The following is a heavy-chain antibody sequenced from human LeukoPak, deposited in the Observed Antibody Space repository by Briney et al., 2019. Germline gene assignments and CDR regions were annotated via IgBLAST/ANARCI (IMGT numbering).Heavy chain of an antibody. CDR1: GFAFSTYP. D-gene: IGHD4-17*01. CDR3: ASRHYDFGHY. Sequence: PGGSLRLSCAASGFAFSTYPVHWVRQAPGKGLEWVAVISYDGSNKYYADSVKGRFTISRDNSKNTLYLQMNSLRAEDTAIYYCASRHYDFGHYWGQGTLVTVSS. CDR2: ISYDGSNK. J-gene: IGHJ4*02. V-gene: IGHV3-30*04.